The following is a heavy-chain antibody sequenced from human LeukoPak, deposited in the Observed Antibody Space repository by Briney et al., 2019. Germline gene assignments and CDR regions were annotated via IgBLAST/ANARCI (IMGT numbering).Heavy chain of an antibody. CDR3: AKDGAQYSSGPECDP. CDR1: GLHFSGTA. Sequence: PGGSLRLSCAASGLHFSGTAMSWVRQAPGKGLEWVSAISHDGMNAYYADSVKGRVTISRDNSKKTVSLEMSSLTAADTGVYYCAKDGAQYSSGPECDPRGQGALVTVSP. J-gene: IGHJ5*02. V-gene: IGHV3-23*01. D-gene: IGHD6-19*01. CDR2: ISHDGMNA.